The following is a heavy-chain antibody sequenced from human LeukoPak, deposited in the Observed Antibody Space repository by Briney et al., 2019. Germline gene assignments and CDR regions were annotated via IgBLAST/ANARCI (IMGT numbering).Heavy chain of an antibody. D-gene: IGHD2-15*01. CDR2: ISSTGGTT. V-gene: IGHV3-23*01. Sequence: PGGSLRLSCAASGITFSSYGMSWVRQAPGKGLEWVSSISSTGGTTYYADSVKGRFTISRDNSKNTLYLQMNSLRAEDTAVYYCAKGIVVVVAANRGAGVFDYWGQGTLVTVSS. CDR3: AKGIVVVVAANRGAGVFDY. CDR1: GITFSSYG. J-gene: IGHJ4*02.